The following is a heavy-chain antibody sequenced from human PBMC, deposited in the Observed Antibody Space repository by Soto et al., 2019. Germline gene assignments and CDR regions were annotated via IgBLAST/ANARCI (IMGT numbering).Heavy chain of an antibody. V-gene: IGHV4-39*01. CDR2: IFYDGYT. J-gene: IGHJ4*02. CDR1: GDSISGSPYF. Sequence: QVQLQESGPGLVMPSETLSLTCTVSGDSISGSPYFWGWIRQPPGKRLEWIGSIFYDGYTLYTPALKSRVTISVDTSKNQFSLTLTSVAAADTAMYFCARLQAAVPHYWGQGILVTVSS. D-gene: IGHD6-13*01. CDR3: ARLQAAVPHY.